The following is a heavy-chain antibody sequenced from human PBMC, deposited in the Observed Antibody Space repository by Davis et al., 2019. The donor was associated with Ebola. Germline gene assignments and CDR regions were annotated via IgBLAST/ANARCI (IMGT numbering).Heavy chain of an antibody. J-gene: IGHJ6*02. CDR2: INAGNGNT. D-gene: IGHD2-15*01. V-gene: IGHV1-3*01. CDR3: ARGLAVVVAALYYYGMDV. CDR1: GYTFTSYA. Sequence: ASVKVSCKASGYTFTSYAMHWVRQAPGHKLEWMGWINAGNGNTKYSQKFQGRVTINRDTSASTAYMELSSLRSEDTAVYYCARGLAVVVAALYYYGMDVWGQGTTVTVSS.